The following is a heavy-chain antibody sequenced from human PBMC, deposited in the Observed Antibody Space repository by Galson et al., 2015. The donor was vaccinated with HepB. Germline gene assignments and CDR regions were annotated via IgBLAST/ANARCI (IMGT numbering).Heavy chain of an antibody. V-gene: IGHV3-74*01. J-gene: IGHJ4*02. D-gene: IGHD3-10*01. Sequence: SLRLSCAASGFTFSSYTMNWVRQAPGKGLVWVSRINTDGSSATYADSVKGRFTISRDNAKNTLYLQMNSLRAEDTAVYYCISSYWGAPNYWGQGTLVTVSS. CDR3: ISSYWGAPNY. CDR2: INTDGSSA. CDR1: GFTFSSYT.